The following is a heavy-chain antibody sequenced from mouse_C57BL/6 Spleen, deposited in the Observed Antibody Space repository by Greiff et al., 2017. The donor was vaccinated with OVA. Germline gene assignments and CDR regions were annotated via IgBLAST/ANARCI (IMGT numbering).Heavy chain of an antibody. CDR2: ISNGGGST. J-gene: IGHJ1*03. Sequence: EVKVEESGGGLVQPGGSLKLSCAASGFTFSDYYMYWVRQTPEKRLEWVAYISNGGGSTYYPDTVKGRFTISRDNAKNTLYLQMSRLKSEDTAMYYCARHGSSPYWYFDVWGTGTTVTVSS. CDR1: GFTFSDYY. CDR3: ARHGSSPYWYFDV. D-gene: IGHD1-1*01. V-gene: IGHV5-12*01.